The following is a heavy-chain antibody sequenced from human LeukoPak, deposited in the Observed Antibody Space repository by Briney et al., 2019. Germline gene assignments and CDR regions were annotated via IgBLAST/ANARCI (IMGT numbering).Heavy chain of an antibody. CDR3: AKTPGTFDY. Sequence: GALRLSCAASGFTFSSYAMHWVRQAPGKGLEWVAVISYDGSNKYYADSVKGRFTISRDNSKNTLYLQMNSLRAEDTAVYYCAKTPGTFDYWGQGTLVTVSS. CDR2: ISYDGSNK. CDR1: GFTFSSYA. J-gene: IGHJ4*02. V-gene: IGHV3-30*04. D-gene: IGHD3-10*01.